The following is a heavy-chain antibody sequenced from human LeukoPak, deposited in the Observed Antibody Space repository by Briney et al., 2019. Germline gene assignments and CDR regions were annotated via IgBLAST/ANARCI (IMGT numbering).Heavy chain of an antibody. CDR1: GFTFSSYA. J-gene: IGHJ5*02. D-gene: IGHD3-3*01. CDR2: ISGSGGST. V-gene: IGHV3-23*01. Sequence: GGSLRLSCAASGFTFSSYAMSWVRQAPGKGLEWASAISGSGGSTYYADSVKGRFTISRDNSKITLYLQMNSLRAEDTAVYYCAKGPFYDFWSGRNWFDPWGQGTLVTVSS. CDR3: AKGPFYDFWSGRNWFDP.